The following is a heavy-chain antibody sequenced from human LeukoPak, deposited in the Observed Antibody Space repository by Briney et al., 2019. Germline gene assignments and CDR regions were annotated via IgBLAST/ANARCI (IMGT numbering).Heavy chain of an antibody. D-gene: IGHD5-12*01. Sequence: SETLSLTCTVSGDSISSGSYYWSWIRQPAGRGLEWIGRIYTSGSTNYNPSLKSQVTISVDTSKNQFSLKLSSVTAADTAVYYSAREEYSGYDYGGDFDYWGQGTLVTVSS. CDR3: AREEYSGYDYGGDFDY. CDR2: IYTSGST. V-gene: IGHV4-61*02. J-gene: IGHJ4*02. CDR1: GDSISSGSYY.